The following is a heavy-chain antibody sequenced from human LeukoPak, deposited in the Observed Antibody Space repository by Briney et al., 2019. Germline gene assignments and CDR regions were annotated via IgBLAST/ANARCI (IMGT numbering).Heavy chain of an antibody. V-gene: IGHV3-30*04. J-gene: IGHJ5*02. CDR3: ARSFWTPHHFDP. Sequence: GRSLRLSCAASGFTFSSYAMHWVRQAPGKGLEWVAVISYDGSNKYYADSVKGRFTISRDNAKNSLYLRMNSLRAEDTAVYYCARSFWTPHHFDPWGQGTLVTVSS. CDR2: ISYDGSNK. D-gene: IGHD3/OR15-3a*01. CDR1: GFTFSSYA.